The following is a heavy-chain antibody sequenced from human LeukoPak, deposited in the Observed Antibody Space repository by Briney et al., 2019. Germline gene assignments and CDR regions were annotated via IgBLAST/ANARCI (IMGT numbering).Heavy chain of an antibody. V-gene: IGHV4-59*04. CDR2: IYYSGST. CDR3: ARHVDAVAGLFDY. CDR1: GGSISSYY. D-gene: IGHD6-19*01. Sequence: SETVSLTCTVSGGSISSYYWSWIRQPPGKGLEWIGYIYYSGSTYYNPSLKSRVTISVDTSKNQFSLKLSSVTAADTAVYYCARHVDAVAGLFDYWGQGALVSVSS. J-gene: IGHJ4*02.